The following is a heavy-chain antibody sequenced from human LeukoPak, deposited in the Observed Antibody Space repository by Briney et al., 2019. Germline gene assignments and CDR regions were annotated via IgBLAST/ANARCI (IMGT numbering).Heavy chain of an antibody. CDR2: MNPNNGNT. CDR3: VRDGEGVAISVNYWFDP. CDR1: GYTFTSYD. Sequence: ASVKVSCKTSGYTFTSYDINWVRQASGQGLEWMGWMNPNNGNTGYAQKFQGRVTMTRDTSISTAYMELRGLRSEDTAVYYCVRDGEGVAISVNYWFDPWGQGTLVTVSS. V-gene: IGHV1-8*01. D-gene: IGHD3-10*01. J-gene: IGHJ5*02.